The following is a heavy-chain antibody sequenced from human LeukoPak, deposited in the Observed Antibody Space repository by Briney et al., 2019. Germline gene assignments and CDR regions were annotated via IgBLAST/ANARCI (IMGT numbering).Heavy chain of an antibody. CDR2: IWYDGSNK. CDR3: ARVAPPYYYDSSGYYYFDY. Sequence: GGSLRLSCAASGFTFSSYGMHWVRQAPGKALEWVAVIWYDGSNKYYAHSVKGRFTISRDNSKNTLYLQMNSLRAEDTAVYYCARVAPPYYYDSSGYYYFDYWGQGTLVTVSS. V-gene: IGHV3-33*01. D-gene: IGHD3-22*01. CDR1: GFTFSSYG. J-gene: IGHJ4*02.